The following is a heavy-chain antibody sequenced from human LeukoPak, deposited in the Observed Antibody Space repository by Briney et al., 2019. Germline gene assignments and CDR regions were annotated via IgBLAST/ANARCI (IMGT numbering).Heavy chain of an antibody. J-gene: IGHJ3*02. V-gene: IGHV4-59*12. CDR3: ARSDGYGLVGI. Sequence: GSLRLSCAASGFTFSNAWMSWVRQPPGKTLEWIGSIYSSGSTYYNPSLKSRVIIIIDTPKNHFSLTLSSATAADTAVYYCARSDGYGLVGIWGQGTMVTVSS. D-gene: IGHD3-10*01. CDR2: IYSSGST. CDR1: GFTFSNAW.